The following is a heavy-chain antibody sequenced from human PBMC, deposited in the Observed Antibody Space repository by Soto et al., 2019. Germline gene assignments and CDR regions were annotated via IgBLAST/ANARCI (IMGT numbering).Heavy chain of an antibody. CDR1: GFSVSNNY. CDR2: IHRAGST. Sequence: EVQLVESGGGLVQPGGSLRISCAASGFSVSNNYLIWVRQAPGKGLEWVSVIHRAGSTYYADSVKGRFTISRDNSKNTVCLQMNTLGANDAAVYYCARVDGATSGWGQGTLVTVSS. J-gene: IGHJ4*02. V-gene: IGHV3-66*01. CDR3: ARVDGATSG. D-gene: IGHD2-15*01.